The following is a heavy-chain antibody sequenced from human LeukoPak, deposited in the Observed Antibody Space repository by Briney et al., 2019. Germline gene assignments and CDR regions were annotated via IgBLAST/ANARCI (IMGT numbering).Heavy chain of an antibody. Sequence: PSETLSLTCTVSGGSISSSNYYWGWIRQPPGKGLEWIGSVYNIGTTYYNPAFKSRVTISVETSKNQFALKLSSVTAADTAVYYCLLYYDFWSGYSIPEYFHHWGQGTLVTVSS. CDR3: LLYYDFWSGYSIPEYFHH. D-gene: IGHD3-3*01. CDR1: GGSISSSNYY. J-gene: IGHJ1*01. V-gene: IGHV4-39*01. CDR2: VYNIGTT.